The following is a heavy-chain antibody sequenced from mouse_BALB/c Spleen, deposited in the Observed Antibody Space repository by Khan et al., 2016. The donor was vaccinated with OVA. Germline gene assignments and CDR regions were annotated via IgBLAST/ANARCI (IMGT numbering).Heavy chain of an antibody. J-gene: IGHJ3*01. D-gene: IGHD2-3*01. CDR1: GFSLTSYG. CDR3: AKRGDGYPGGFAY. Sequence: QVQLKESGPGLVAPSQSLSITCTVSGFSLTSYGVSWVRQPPGKGLEWLGVIWGDGFTNYHSALISRLTIIKDNPKSQVFLVLNSLQTDDTATYYCAKRGDGYPGGFAYWGQGTLVTVSA. V-gene: IGHV2-3*01. CDR2: IWGDGFT.